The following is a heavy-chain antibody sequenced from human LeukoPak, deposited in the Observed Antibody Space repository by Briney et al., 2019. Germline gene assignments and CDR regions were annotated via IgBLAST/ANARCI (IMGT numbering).Heavy chain of an antibody. CDR3: AGRNYSYGSFDYYYGMDV. J-gene: IGHJ6*02. CDR2: IVVGSGNT. CDR1: GYTFTSYA. D-gene: IGHD5-18*01. Sequence: SVKVSCKASGYTFTSYAMHWVRQAPGQRLEWIGWIVVGSGNTNYAQKFQERVTITRDMSTSTAYMELSSLRSEDTAVYYCAGRNYSYGSFDYYYGMDVWGQGTTVTVSS. V-gene: IGHV1-58*02.